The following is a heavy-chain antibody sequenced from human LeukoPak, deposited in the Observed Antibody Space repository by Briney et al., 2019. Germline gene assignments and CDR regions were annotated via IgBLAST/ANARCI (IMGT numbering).Heavy chain of an antibody. CDR2: ISGSSDRT. CDR1: RFTFSSYA. V-gene: IGHV3-23*01. J-gene: IGHJ4*02. Sequence: GGSLRLSCAASRFTFSSYAMSWVRQAPGKGLEWVSSISGSSDRTFYADSVKGRFTISRDNAKNTLYLQMNSLRAEDTAVYYCARDQIDYWGQGTLVTVSS. CDR3: ARDQIDY.